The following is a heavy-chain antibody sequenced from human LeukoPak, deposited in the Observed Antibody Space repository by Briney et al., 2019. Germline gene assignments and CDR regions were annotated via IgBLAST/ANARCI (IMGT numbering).Heavy chain of an antibody. V-gene: IGHV4-59*01. D-gene: IGHD2-15*01. Sequence: SETLSLTCSVSGGSISGYLWTWIRQSPGKGLEWIGFIHYTGSINYNPSLKSRVTMSVDTSKNQFSLKLTSVTAADSAVYYCARNFCTGGSCYINDDWGQGTLVTVSS. J-gene: IGHJ4*02. CDR2: IHYTGSI. CDR3: ARNFCTGGSCYINDD. CDR1: GGSISGYL.